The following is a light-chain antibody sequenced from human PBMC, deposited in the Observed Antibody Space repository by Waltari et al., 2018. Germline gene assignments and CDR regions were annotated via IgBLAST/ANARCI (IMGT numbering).Light chain of an antibody. Sequence: QSALTQPASVSGSPGQSITISCTGTTSDVGAYNYVSWYQQHPGKAPRLMIFDVSNRPSGGSYRFSGSKSGNTASLTISGLQAEDEADYYCNSYTSSSTLLFGGGTRLTVL. CDR2: DVS. CDR3: NSYTSSSTLL. J-gene: IGLJ2*01. CDR1: TSDVGAYNY. V-gene: IGLV2-14*03.